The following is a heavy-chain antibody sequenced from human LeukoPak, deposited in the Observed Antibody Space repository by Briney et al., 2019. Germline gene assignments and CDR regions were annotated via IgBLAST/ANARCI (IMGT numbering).Heavy chain of an antibody. CDR3: AREAVWALFDY. V-gene: IGHV3-30-3*01. D-gene: IGHD3-16*01. Sequence: GGSLRLPCAASGFTFSSYAMHWVRQAPGKGLEWVAVISYDGSNKYYADSVKGRFTISRDNSKNTLYLQMNSLRAEDTAVYYCAREAVWALFDYWGQGTLVTVSS. CDR2: ISYDGSNK. CDR1: GFTFSSYA. J-gene: IGHJ4*02.